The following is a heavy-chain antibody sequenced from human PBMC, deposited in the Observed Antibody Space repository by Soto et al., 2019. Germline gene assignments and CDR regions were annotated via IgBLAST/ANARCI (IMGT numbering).Heavy chain of an antibody. D-gene: IGHD1-26*01. V-gene: IGHV3-11*06. CDR2: ISSSSSYT. J-gene: IGHJ3*02. Sequence: GGSLRLSCAASGFTFSDYYMSWIRQAPGKGLEWVSYISSSSSYTNYSDSVKGRFTISRDNAKNSLYLQMNSLRAEDTAVYYCARFIVGDMRALDIWGQGTMVTVSS. CDR3: ARFIVGDMRALDI. CDR1: GFTFSDYY.